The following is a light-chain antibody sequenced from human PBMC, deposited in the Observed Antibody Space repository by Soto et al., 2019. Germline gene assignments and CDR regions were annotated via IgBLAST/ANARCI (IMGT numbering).Light chain of an antibody. V-gene: IGKV1-39*01. CDR1: QSISSY. Sequence: IQMTQSPSSLSASVGDRVTITCRVSQSISSYLNWYQQNPGKAPKLLIYAAASLHSWVPSRVRGXGSGTDFTLNIRSLQPEDFATYYCQQSYSTLWTFGQGTKVDIK. CDR3: QQSYSTLWT. CDR2: AAA. J-gene: IGKJ1*01.